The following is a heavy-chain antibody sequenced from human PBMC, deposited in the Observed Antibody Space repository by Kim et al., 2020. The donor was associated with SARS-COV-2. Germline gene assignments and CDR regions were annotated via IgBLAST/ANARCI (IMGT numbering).Heavy chain of an antibody. Sequence: SQTLSLTCAISGDSVSSNSAVWNWIRQSPSRGLEWLGRTYYRSKWSNDYAVSVKSRITINPDTSKNQFSLQLNSVTPEDTAVYYCTRGTILLGAFDCWGQGTLVTVSS. CDR3: TRGTILLGAFDC. V-gene: IGHV6-1*01. J-gene: IGHJ4*02. D-gene: IGHD2-21*01. CDR1: GDSVSSNSAV. CDR2: TYYRSKWSN.